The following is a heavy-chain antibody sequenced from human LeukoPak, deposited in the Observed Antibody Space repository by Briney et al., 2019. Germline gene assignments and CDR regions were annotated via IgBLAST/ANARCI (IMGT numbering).Heavy chain of an antibody. CDR1: GGSFSGYY. CDR2: INHSGST. V-gene: IGHV4-34*01. D-gene: IGHD6-19*01. Sequence: SETLSLTCAVYGGSFSGYYWSWIRQPPGKGLEWIGEINHSGSTNYNPSLKGRVTISVDTSKNQFSLKLSSVTAADTAVYYCARVGMEYSSGWEYWGQGTLVTVSS. CDR3: ARVGMEYSSGWEY. J-gene: IGHJ4*02.